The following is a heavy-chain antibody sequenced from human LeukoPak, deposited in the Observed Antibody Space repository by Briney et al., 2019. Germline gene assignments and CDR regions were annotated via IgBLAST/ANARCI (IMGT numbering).Heavy chain of an antibody. V-gene: IGHV3-21*01. CDR3: AKDRGRQAANVAFDI. CDR1: GFTFSSYS. CDR2: ISSSSSYI. Sequence: GGSLRLSCAASGFTFSSYSMNWVRQAPGKGLEWVSSISSSSSYIYYADSVRGRFTISRDNAKNSLYLQMNSLRAEDTAVYYCAKDRGRQAANVAFDIWGQGTMVTVSS. J-gene: IGHJ3*02. D-gene: IGHD2-15*01.